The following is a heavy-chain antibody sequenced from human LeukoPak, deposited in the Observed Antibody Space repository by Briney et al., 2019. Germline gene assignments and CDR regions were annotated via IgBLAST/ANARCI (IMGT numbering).Heavy chain of an antibody. J-gene: IGHJ6*02. D-gene: IGHD3-10*01. CDR2: IYYSGST. V-gene: IGHV4-59*01. Sequence: PSETLSLTCTVSGGSISSYYWSWIRQPPGKGLEWIGYIYYSGSTNYNPSLKSRVTISVDTSKNQSSLKLSSVTAADTAVYYCARGYYGFDSGYYYYGMDVWGQGTTVTVSS. CDR1: GGSISSYY. CDR3: ARGYYGFDSGYYYYGMDV.